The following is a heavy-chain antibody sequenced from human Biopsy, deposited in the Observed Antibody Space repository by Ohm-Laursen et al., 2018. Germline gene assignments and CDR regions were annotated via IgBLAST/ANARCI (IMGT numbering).Heavy chain of an antibody. D-gene: IGHD4/OR15-4a*01. CDR3: AKCMTGGSNYYFHH. J-gene: IGHJ4*02. Sequence: SLRLSCAASGFTLISYGMHWVRQAPGKGLEWVAAIWYDGSNKNYADSVKGRFTISRDNSKNTLFLQMNSLTGEDTAVYYCAKCMTGGSNYYFHHCGQGTLVTVSS. CDR2: IWYDGSNK. CDR1: GFTLISYG. V-gene: IGHV3-33*06.